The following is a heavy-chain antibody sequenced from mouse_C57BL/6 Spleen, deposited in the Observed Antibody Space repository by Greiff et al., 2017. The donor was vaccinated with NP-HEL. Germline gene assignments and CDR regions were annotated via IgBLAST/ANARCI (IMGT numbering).Heavy chain of an antibody. Sequence: EVMLVESGEGLVKPGGSLKLSCAASGFTFSSYAMSWVRQTPEKRLEWVAYISSGGDYIYYADTVKGRFTISRDNARNTLYLQMSSLKSEDTAMYYCTREGGYSNYVAMDYWGQGTSVTVSS. CDR2: ISSGGDYI. V-gene: IGHV5-9-1*02. D-gene: IGHD2-5*01. J-gene: IGHJ4*01. CDR1: GFTFSSYA. CDR3: TREGGYSNYVAMDY.